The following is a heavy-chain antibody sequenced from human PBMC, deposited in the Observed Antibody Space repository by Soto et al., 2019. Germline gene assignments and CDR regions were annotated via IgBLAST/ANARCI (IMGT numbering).Heavy chain of an antibody. Sequence: ASVKVSCKASGYTFTGYYMHWVRQAPGQGLGWMGWINPNSGGTNYAQKFQGWVTMTRDTSISTAYMELSRLRSDDTAVYYCAREAGIAVAGFDYWGQGTLVTVSS. CDR3: AREAGIAVAGFDY. CDR1: GYTFTGYY. D-gene: IGHD6-19*01. J-gene: IGHJ4*02. V-gene: IGHV1-2*04. CDR2: INPNSGGT.